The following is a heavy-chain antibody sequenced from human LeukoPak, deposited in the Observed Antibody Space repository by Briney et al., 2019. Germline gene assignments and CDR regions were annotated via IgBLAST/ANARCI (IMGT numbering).Heavy chain of an antibody. CDR1: GGSINSYY. CDR2: IYTTGTT. Sequence: SETLSLTCTVSGGSINSYYSGWVRQPAGKGLEWIGRIYTTGTTNYSPSLKSRLTMSLDTSKNQFSLKFCGRQGYTASYYFVDYWSQGTLVTVSS. J-gene: IGHJ4*02. CDR3: DY. D-gene: IGHD3-10*01. V-gene: IGHV4-4*07.